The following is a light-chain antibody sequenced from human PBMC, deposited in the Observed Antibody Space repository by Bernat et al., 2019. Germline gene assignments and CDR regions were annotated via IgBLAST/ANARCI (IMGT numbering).Light chain of an antibody. CDR3: RIWRSSAWV. V-gene: IGLV5-45*04. Sequence: QAVLTQPSSLSASPGASASLTCTLCSGINVGTYRIYWYQQKPGSPPQYLLRYKSDSDKQQGSGVPSRFSGSKDASANAGILLISGLQSEDEADYYCRIWRSSAWVFGGGTKLTVL. J-gene: IGLJ3*02. CDR2: YKSDSDK. CDR1: SGINVGTYR.